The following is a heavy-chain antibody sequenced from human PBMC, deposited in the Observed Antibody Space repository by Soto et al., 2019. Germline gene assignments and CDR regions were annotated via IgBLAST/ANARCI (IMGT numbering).Heavy chain of an antibody. D-gene: IGHD6-13*01. CDR2: IYYSGST. CDR3: ARFQDSSSYFDY. V-gene: IGHV4-31*03. Sequence: SETLSLTCTVSGGSISSGGYYWSWIRQHPGKGLEWIGYIYYSGSTYYNPSLKSRVTISVDTSKNQFSLKLSSVTAADTAVYYCARFQDSSSYFDYWGQGTLVTVSS. J-gene: IGHJ4*02. CDR1: GGSISSGGYY.